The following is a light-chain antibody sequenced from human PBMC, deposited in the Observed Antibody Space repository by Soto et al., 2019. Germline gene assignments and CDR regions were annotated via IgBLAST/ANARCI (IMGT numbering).Light chain of an antibody. CDR3: QEHNSFPWT. CDR1: QGISRH. Sequence: IQLTQSPSSLSASVGDRVTITCRASQGISRHLAWYQQNPGKAPKHLIYAASTLQSGVPSRFSGSGSGAAFTLTISSLQPDGFATYDWQEHNSFPWTFGQGSTVDIK. V-gene: IGKV1-9*01. CDR2: AAS. J-gene: IGKJ1*01.